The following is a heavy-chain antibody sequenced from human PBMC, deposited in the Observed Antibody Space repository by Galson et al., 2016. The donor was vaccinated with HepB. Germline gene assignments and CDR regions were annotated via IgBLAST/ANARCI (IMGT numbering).Heavy chain of an antibody. J-gene: IGHJ4*02. V-gene: IGHV1-3*01. D-gene: IGHD1-26*01. CDR2: IIPGNGDT. Sequence: SVKVSCKASGYPVTSYFMHWVRQAPGQGLEWMGWIIPGNGDTKYSQTFQGRVTIARDTSANTAYMELSSLRSEDTAVYYCAREGNYYTLDYWGQGTLVTVSS. CDR1: GYPVTSYF. CDR3: AREGNYYTLDY.